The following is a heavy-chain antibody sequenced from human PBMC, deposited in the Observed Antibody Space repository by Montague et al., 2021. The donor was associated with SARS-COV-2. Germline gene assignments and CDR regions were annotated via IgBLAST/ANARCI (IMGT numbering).Heavy chain of an antibody. J-gene: IGHJ6*02. D-gene: IGHD2-15*01. Sequence: TLSLTCTVSGGSISSGSYYWSWLRQPAGKGLEWMGRIYTRGNTNHNPSLKSRVTISVDTSKNQFSLKLSSVTAADTAVYYCAGGPAATYYYGMDVWGQGTTVTVSS. V-gene: IGHV4-61*02. CDR3: AGGPAATYYYGMDV. CDR1: GGSISSGSYY. CDR2: IYTRGNT.